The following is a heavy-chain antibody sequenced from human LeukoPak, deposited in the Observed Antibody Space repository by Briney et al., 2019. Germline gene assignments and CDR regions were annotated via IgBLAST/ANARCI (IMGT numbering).Heavy chain of an antibody. CDR3: VSFYETY. CDR1: GFTFDDYT. J-gene: IGHJ4*02. D-gene: IGHD2/OR15-2a*01. Sequence: GGSLRLSCAASGFTFDDYTMHWVRQAPGKGLEWVSGISWNSGSIGYADSVKGRFTISRDNAKNSLYLQMNSLRAEDTAVYYCVSFYETYWGRGTLVTVSS. V-gene: IGHV3-9*01. CDR2: ISWNSGSI.